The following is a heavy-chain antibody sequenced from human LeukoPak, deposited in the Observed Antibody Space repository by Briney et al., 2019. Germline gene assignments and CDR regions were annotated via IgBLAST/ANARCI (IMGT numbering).Heavy chain of an antibody. CDR1: GGSISSGSYY. CDR3: ARAVSWVGAVLYYYYYMDV. CDR2: IYTSGST. V-gene: IGHV4-61*02. Sequence: SQTLSLTCTVSGGSISSGSYYWSWIRQPAGKGLEWIGRIYTSGSTNYNPSLKSRVTISVDTSKNQFSLKLSSVTAADTAVYYCARAVSWVGAVLYYYYYMDVWGKGTTVTVSS. D-gene: IGHD1-26*01. J-gene: IGHJ6*03.